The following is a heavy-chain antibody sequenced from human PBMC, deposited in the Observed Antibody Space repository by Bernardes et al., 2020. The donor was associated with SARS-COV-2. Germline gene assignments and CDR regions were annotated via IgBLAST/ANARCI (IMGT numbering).Heavy chain of an antibody. D-gene: IGHD2-2*01. Sequence: GGSLRLSCAASGFTFSSYGMHWVRQAPGKGLEWVAVISYDGSNKYYADSVKGRFTISRDNSKNTLYLQMNSLRAEDTAVYYCAKDHDIVVVPAAPPIYYYYGMDVWGQGTTVTVSS. V-gene: IGHV3-30*18. J-gene: IGHJ6*02. CDR2: ISYDGSNK. CDR1: GFTFSSYG. CDR3: AKDHDIVVVPAAPPIYYYYGMDV.